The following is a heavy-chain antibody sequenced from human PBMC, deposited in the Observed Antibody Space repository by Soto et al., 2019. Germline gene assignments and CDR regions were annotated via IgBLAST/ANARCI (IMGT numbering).Heavy chain of an antibody. Sequence: QVQLQESGPGLVKPSETLSLTCTLSGGSISSGGYYWTWIRQHPGKGLEWIGYISYSGTTSYNPYXXXRXXISIDPQTQFSLKLSSVTAADTATYYCARQFCGGDCLPPLNLGQGTLVTVSS. D-gene: IGHD2-21*02. J-gene: IGHJ4*02. CDR3: ARQFCGGDCLPPLN. CDR1: GGSISSGGYY. V-gene: IGHV4-31*03. CDR2: ISYSGTT.